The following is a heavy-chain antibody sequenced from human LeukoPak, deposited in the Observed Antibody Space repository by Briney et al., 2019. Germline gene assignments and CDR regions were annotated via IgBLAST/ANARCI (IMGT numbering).Heavy chain of an antibody. V-gene: IGHV1-8*01. D-gene: IGHD2-15*01. Sequence: EASVKVSCKASGYTLINNDINWVRQAPGQGLEWMAWIDPKNGNRGYAQNFQGRVTMTTDISINTAYLELSSLRSEDTAVYYCARSHTQKEFCGGGRCYPTVWWFDPWGQGTLVTVSS. CDR2: IDPKNGNR. J-gene: IGHJ5*02. CDR3: ARSHTQKEFCGGGRCYPTVWWFDP. CDR1: GYTLINND.